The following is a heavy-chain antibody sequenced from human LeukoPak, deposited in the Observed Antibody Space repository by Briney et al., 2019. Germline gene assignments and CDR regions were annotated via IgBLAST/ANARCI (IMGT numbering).Heavy chain of an antibody. Sequence: PGGSLRLSCAASGFTFSSYSMNWVRQAPGKGLEWVSYISSSSSTIYYADSVKGRFTISRDNAKNSLYLQMNSLRAEDTAVYYCAKDGWVVVAVSTPLYGMDVWGQGTTVTVSS. CDR2: ISSSSSTI. V-gene: IGHV3-48*04. CDR3: AKDGWVVVAVSTPLYGMDV. D-gene: IGHD2-15*01. J-gene: IGHJ6*02. CDR1: GFTFSSYS.